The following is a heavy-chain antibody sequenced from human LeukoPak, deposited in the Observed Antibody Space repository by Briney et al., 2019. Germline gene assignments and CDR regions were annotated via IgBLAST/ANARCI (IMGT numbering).Heavy chain of an antibody. CDR2: ITDSGGT. D-gene: IGHD3-9*01. J-gene: IGHJ4*02. CDR3: ARIESYHILYRPY. Sequence: SETLSLTCTVSGGSISSYYWSWIRQSPGKGLEWIGEITDSGGTNYNPSFKSRLTISADTSKNQFSLKLASVTAADTAVYYCARIESYHILYRPYWGQGTLVTVSS. CDR1: GGSISSYY. V-gene: IGHV4-59*12.